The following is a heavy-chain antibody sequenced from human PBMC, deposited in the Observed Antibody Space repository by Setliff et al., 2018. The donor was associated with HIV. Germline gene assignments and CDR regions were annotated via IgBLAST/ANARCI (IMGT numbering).Heavy chain of an antibody. V-gene: IGHV4-31*02. CDR3: ARGPFVLRFLERLVYFDY. Sequence: SETLSLTCSVSGGSISSSGYYWSWIRQHPGKGLDWIGRVYYSGSTDYNPSLQSRATLSIGTSKNQFSLKLTSVIAADTAIYYCARGPFVLRFLERLVYFDYWGQGKLVTVTS. CDR1: GGSISSSGYY. D-gene: IGHD3-3*01. J-gene: IGHJ4*02. CDR2: VYYSGST.